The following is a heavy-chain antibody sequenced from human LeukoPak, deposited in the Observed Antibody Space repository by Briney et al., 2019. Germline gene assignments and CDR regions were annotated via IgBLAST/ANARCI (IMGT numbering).Heavy chain of an antibody. V-gene: IGHV3-74*01. CDR3: ARVKAYSLEY. D-gene: IGHD4-11*01. CDR2: IQSDGSTT. Sequence: GGSLRLSCAASGVTFSNYWMHCVRQGPGKGLVWVSRIQSDGSTTSYADSVKGRFTISRDNAKNTLFLQMNSLSAEDTAVYYCARVKAYSLEYWSQGTVVTVSS. J-gene: IGHJ4*02. CDR1: GVTFSNYW.